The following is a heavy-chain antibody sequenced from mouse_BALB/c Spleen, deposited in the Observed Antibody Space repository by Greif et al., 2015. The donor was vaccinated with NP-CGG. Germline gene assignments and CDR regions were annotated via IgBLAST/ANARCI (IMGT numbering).Heavy chain of an antibody. CDR1: GYTFTSYW. D-gene: IGHD2-4*01. CDR2: INPSTGYT. CDR3: ARRVYYDYDRGAWFAY. V-gene: IGHV1-7*01. Sequence: VQLQQSGAELAKPGASVKMSCKASGYTFTSYWMHWVKQRPGQGLEWIGYINPSTGYTEYNQKFKDKATLTADKSSSTAYMQLSSLTSEDSAVYYCARRVYYDYDRGAWFAYWGQGTLVTVSA. J-gene: IGHJ3*01.